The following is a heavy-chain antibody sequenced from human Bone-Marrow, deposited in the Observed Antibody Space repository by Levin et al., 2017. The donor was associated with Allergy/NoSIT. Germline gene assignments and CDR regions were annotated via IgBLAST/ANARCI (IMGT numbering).Heavy chain of an antibody. CDR2: ISSSSNTI. CDR1: GFTFSSYS. Sequence: GESLKISCAASGFTFSSYSMNWVRQAPGKGLDWVSYISSSSNTIFYADSVKGRFTISRDNAKNSLYLQMNSLRAEDTAVYYCARDGILTGPYYFDYWGQGTLVTVSS. CDR3: ARDGILTGPYYFDY. D-gene: IGHD3-9*01. V-gene: IGHV3-48*01. J-gene: IGHJ4*02.